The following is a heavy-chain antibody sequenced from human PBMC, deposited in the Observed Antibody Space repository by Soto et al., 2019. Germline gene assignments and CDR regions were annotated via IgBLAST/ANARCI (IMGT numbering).Heavy chain of an antibody. D-gene: IGHD5-18*01. CDR1: GFTFSSYG. V-gene: IGHV3-30*18. CDR2: ISYDGSNK. J-gene: IGHJ4*02. Sequence: QVQLVESGGGVFQPGRSLRLSCAASGFTFSSYGMHWVRQAPGKGLEWVAVISYDGSNKYYADSVKGRFTISRDNSKNTLYLQMNSLRAEDTAVYYCAKVDTAMVLPYYFDYWGQGTLVTVSS. CDR3: AKVDTAMVLPYYFDY.